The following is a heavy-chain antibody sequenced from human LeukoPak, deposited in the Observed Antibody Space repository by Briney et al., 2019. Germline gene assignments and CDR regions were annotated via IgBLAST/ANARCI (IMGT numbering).Heavy chain of an antibody. D-gene: IGHD3-3*01. V-gene: IGHV3-21*01. Sequence: GGSLRLSCAASGFTFTSYSMNWVRQAPGKGLEWVSSISGSSKHRYYADSVKGRFTISRDNAKSSLYLQMNSLRAEDTAVYYCARVPDYDFWSGWGYYFDYWGQGTLVTVSS. CDR1: GFTFTSYS. J-gene: IGHJ4*02. CDR3: ARVPDYDFWSGWGYYFDY. CDR2: ISGSSKHR.